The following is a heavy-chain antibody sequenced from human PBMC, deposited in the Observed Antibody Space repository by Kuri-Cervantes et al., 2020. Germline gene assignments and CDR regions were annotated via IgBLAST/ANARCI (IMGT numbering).Heavy chain of an antibody. CDR3: AHNEQQLVDFDFDY. CDR1: GFSLNTRGMR. D-gene: IGHD6-13*01. Sequence: SGPTLVKPTQTLTLTCTFSGFSLNTRGMRVSWIRQPPGKALEWLARIDWDDDKHYTTSLRTRLTISKDTSRNQVVLTMTNMDPVDTATYYCAHNEQQLVDFDFDYWGQGTLVTVSS. CDR2: IDWDDDK. J-gene: IGHJ4*02. V-gene: IGHV2-70*12.